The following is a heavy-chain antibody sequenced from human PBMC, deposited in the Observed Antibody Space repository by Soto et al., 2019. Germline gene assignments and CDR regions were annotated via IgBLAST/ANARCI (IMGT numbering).Heavy chain of an antibody. J-gene: IGHJ4*02. Sequence: QVQLQESGPGLVKPSETLSLTCTVSGGSISSYYWSWIRQPPGKGLEWIGYIYYSGSTNYNPSLKSRVTISVDTSKNQFSLKLSSVTAADTAVYYCARDRIAAAGQFFDYWGQGTLVTVSS. D-gene: IGHD6-13*01. CDR1: GGSISSYY. V-gene: IGHV4-59*01. CDR3: ARDRIAAAGQFFDY. CDR2: IYYSGST.